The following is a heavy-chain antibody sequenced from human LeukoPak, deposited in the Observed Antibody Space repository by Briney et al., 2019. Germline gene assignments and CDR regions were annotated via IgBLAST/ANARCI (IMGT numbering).Heavy chain of an antibody. CDR3: ARGDSGMDV. Sequence: SETLSLTCTVSGGSISSYYWSWIRQPPGKGLEWIGEIYHSGSTNYNPSLKSRVTMSVDKSKNQFSLKLSSVTAADTAVYYCARGDSGMDVWGQGTTVTVSS. J-gene: IGHJ6*02. V-gene: IGHV4-59*12. CDR2: IYHSGST. CDR1: GGSISSYY.